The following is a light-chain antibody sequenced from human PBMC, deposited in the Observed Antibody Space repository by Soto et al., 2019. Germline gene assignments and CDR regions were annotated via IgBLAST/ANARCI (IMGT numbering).Light chain of an antibody. CDR2: GAS. J-gene: IGKJ1*01. Sequence: EIVLTQSPGNLSLSPGERATLSCRASQSLSSYLAWYQQKPGQAPRLLIYGASTRATGIPDRFSGSGSGADFTLTNNRVEPEDFAVYYCQHYRSSPQTFGQGTKVEVK. CDR3: QHYRSSPQT. V-gene: IGKV3-20*01. CDR1: QSLSSY.